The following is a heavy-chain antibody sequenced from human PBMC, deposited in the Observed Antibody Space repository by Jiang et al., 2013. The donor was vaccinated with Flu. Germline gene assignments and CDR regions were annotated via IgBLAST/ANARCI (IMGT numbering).Heavy chain of an antibody. D-gene: IGHD6-13*01. CDR2: IYYSGST. CDR3: ARDSGYSSSRAYYYYGMDV. Sequence: KGLEWIGYIYYSGSTYYNPSLKSRVTISVDTSKNQFSLKLSSVTAADTAVYYCARDSGYSSSRAYYYYGMDVWGQGTTVTVSS. V-gene: IGHV4-31*02. J-gene: IGHJ6*02.